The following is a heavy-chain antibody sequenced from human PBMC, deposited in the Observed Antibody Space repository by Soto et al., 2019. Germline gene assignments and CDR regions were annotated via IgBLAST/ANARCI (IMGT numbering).Heavy chain of an antibody. CDR3: ARDMFSGGVLRYFDWSLGQGAFDI. CDR2: ISYDGSNK. CDR1: GFTFSSYA. J-gene: IGHJ3*02. V-gene: IGHV3-30-3*01. Sequence: HPGGSLRLSCAASGFTFSSYAMHWVRQAPGKGLEWVAVISYDGSNKYYADSVKGRFTISRDNSKNTLYLQMNSLRAEDTAVYYCARDMFSGGVLRYFDWSLGQGAFDIWGQGTMVTVSS. D-gene: IGHD3-9*01.